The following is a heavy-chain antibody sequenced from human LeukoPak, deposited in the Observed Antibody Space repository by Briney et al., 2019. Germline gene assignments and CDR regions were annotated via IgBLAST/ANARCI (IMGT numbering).Heavy chain of an antibody. J-gene: IGHJ4*02. Sequence: GYLLLSCAASGFPLSNYDMHWVRPAPRKGLEWVAHIEIAADTLYPGAVKGRFTVSRENAKNSLYLQMNSLIAGDTAVYYCARDPWCVDSSGYYYDYWGQGTLVTVSS. CDR3: ARDPWCVDSSGYYYDY. CDR1: GFPLSNYD. V-gene: IGHV3-13*01. D-gene: IGHD3-22*01. CDR2: IEIAADT.